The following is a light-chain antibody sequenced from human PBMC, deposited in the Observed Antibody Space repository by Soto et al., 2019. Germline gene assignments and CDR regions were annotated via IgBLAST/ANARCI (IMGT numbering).Light chain of an antibody. CDR2: DAS. CDR3: QQYSNWPRT. J-gene: IGKJ1*01. V-gene: IGKV3-15*01. CDR1: QSVSSD. Sequence: ERVLTQFPATLSVSPGERSTLSCRASQSVSSDLAWYHQKPGQAPRLLIYDASTRATGIPARCSGSGSGTEFTLTISSLQPEDFEVYYCQQYSNWPRTFGQGTKVDIK.